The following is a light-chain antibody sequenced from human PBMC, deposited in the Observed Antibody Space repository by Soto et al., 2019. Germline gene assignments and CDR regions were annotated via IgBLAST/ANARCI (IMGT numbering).Light chain of an antibody. V-gene: IGLV2-23*01. J-gene: IGLJ2*01. Sequence: QSVLTQPASVSGSLGQSITISCTGSSSDVGRYNLVSWYQQHPGKAPKLLIYEDIERPSGVSNRFSGSKSGNTASLTISGLKTEDEADYYCCSYAGGTSVVFGGGTQLTVL. CDR3: CSYAGGTSVV. CDR2: EDI. CDR1: SSDVGRYNL.